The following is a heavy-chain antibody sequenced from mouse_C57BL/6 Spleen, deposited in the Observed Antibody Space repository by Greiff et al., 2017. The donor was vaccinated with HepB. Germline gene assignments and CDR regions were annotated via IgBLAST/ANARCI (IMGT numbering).Heavy chain of an antibody. J-gene: IGHJ2*01. CDR3: ARQGNIYFDY. CDR2: ISSGGSYT. CDR1: GFTFSSYG. V-gene: IGHV5-6*01. Sequence: EVQGVESGGDLVKPGGSLKLSCAASGFTFSSYGMSWVRQTPDKRLEWVATISSGGSYTYYPDSVKGRFTISRDNAKNTLYLQMSSLKSEDTAMYYCARQGNIYFDYWGQGTTLTVSS.